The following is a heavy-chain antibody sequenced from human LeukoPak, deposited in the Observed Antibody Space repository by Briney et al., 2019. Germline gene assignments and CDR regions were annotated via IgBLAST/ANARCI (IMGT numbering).Heavy chain of an antibody. CDR2: IKRDGSST. V-gene: IGHV3-74*01. CDR3: ARAGYYYDSCGYYGVCDY. CDR1: GWTFSRQW. D-gene: IGHD3-22*01. Sequence: GGSLRLSCAPSGWTFSRQWMHSVRQAPGDGLVWVSRIKRDGSSTSYADSVKGRFTNSRDNAKNTMHQIMNSLRAEDPAVAERARAGYYYDSCGYYGVCDYWGQGTLVTVSS. J-gene: IGHJ4*02.